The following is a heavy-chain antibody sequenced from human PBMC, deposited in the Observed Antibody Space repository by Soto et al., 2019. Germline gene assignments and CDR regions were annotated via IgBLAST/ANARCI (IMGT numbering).Heavy chain of an antibody. V-gene: IGHV3-33*01. Sequence: QVQLVESGGGVVQPGRSLRLSCAASGFTFSSYGMHWVRQAPGKGLEWVAVICYDGNNKYYADSVKGRFTISRDNSKNTLYLQMNSLSGEDTAVYYCSRYRYPWIAAGGPDYWGQGTLVTVSS. D-gene: IGHD6-13*01. CDR2: ICYDGNNK. CDR1: GFTFSSYG. J-gene: IGHJ4*02. CDR3: SRYRYPWIAAGGPDY.